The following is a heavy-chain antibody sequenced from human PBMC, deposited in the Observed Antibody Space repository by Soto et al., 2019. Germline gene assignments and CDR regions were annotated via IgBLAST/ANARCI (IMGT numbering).Heavy chain of an antibody. CDR2: IKPDGNEK. D-gene: IGHD3-22*01. Sequence: PGGSLRLSCAAPGFTFSNYWMSWVRQAPGKGLEWVANIKPDGNEKYYVDSVKGRFTISRDNAKNSLYLQMNSLRVEDTAVYCCARDGAGNYYDSSGYHVDFDYWGQGALVTVSS. V-gene: IGHV3-7*01. CDR3: ARDGAGNYYDSSGYHVDFDY. J-gene: IGHJ4*02. CDR1: GFTFSNYW.